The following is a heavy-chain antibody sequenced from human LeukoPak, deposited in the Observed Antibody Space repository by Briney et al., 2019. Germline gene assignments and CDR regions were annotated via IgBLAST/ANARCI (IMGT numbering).Heavy chain of an antibody. J-gene: IGHJ4*02. D-gene: IGHD2-15*01. V-gene: IGHV4-34*01. Sequence: SETLSLTCAVYGGSFSGYYWSWIRQPPGKGLEWIGEINHSGSTNYNPSLKSRVTMSVDTSKNQFSLKLSSVTAADTAVYYCARVYCSGGSCYSDYWGQGTLVTVSS. CDR1: GGSFSGYY. CDR2: INHSGST. CDR3: ARVYCSGGSCYSDY.